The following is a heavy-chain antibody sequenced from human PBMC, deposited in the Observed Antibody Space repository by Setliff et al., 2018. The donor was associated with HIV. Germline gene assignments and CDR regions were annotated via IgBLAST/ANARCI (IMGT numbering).Heavy chain of an antibody. Sequence: SETLSLTCTVSGGSISNNNYYWGWIRQPPGKGLEWIGSIYYSGSTYYSPSLRSRVTISVDRSKNQFSLRLSSVTAADTAVYYCARGYSSGWTGYFDYWGQGTLVTVTS. V-gene: IGHV4-39*07. D-gene: IGHD6-19*01. CDR3: ARGYSSGWTGYFDY. CDR1: GGSISNNNYY. CDR2: IYYSGST. J-gene: IGHJ4*02.